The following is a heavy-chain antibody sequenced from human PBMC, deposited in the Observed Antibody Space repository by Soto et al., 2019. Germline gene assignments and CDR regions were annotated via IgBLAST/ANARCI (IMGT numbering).Heavy chain of an antibody. J-gene: IGHJ6*03. V-gene: IGHV3-21*01. CDR3: ARELGGRMFGVVPYYYYYYMDV. CDR2: ISSSSSYI. CDR1: GFTFSSYS. D-gene: IGHD3-3*02. Sequence: GGSLRLSCAASGFTFSSYSMNWVRQAPGKGLEWVSSISSSSSYIYYADSVKGRFTTSRDNAMNSLYLPMNRLIAEDTAVYYCARELGGRMFGVVPYYYYYYMDVWGKGTTVTVSS.